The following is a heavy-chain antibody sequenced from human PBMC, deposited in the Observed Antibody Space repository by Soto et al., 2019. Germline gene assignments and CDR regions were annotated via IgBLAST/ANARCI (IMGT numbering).Heavy chain of an antibody. CDR2: IYYSGST. V-gene: IGHV4-39*01. CDR1: GGSISSSSDY. Sequence: QLQLQESGPGLVKPSETLSLTCTVSGGSISSSSDYWGWIRQPPGKGLEWIGSIYYSGSTYCNPALQSRVTTSVDTSKNQLSLKLSSVTAADTAVYYCARPDSISGQGTMVTVST. CDR3: ARPDSI. J-gene: IGHJ3*02.